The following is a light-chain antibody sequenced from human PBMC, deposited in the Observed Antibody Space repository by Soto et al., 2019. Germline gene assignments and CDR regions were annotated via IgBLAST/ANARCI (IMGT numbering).Light chain of an antibody. CDR2: GAS. CDR1: QSVSRSY. V-gene: IGKV3-20*01. J-gene: IGKJ1*01. CDR3: QQYGSSPT. Sequence: EIVLTQSPGTLSLSPGERATLSCRASQSVSRSYLAWYQQKPGQAPRLLIYGASSRATGIPDRCSGSGSETDFTLTISRLEPEDFAVYYCQQYGSSPTFGQGTKVEIQ.